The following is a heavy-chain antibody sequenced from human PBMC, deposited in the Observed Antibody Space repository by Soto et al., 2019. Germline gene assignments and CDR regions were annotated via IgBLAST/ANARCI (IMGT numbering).Heavy chain of an antibody. D-gene: IGHD3-9*01. CDR2: ISAYNGNT. V-gene: IGHV1-18*01. Sequence: ASVKVSCKASGYTFTSYGISWVRRAPGQGLEWMGWISAYNGNTNYAQKLQGRVTMTTDTSTSTAYMELRSLRSDDTAVYYCASPVSDYDILTGYYKGYYYYGMDVWG. CDR3: ASPVSDYDILTGYYKGYYYYGMDV. CDR1: GYTFTSYG. J-gene: IGHJ6*02.